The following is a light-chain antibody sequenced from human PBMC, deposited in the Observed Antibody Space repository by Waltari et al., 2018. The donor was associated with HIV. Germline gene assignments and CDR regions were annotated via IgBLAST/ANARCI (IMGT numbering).Light chain of an antibody. Sequence: QSVLTQPPSVSEAPRQRVTISCSGSRPNIGNNAVNWYQQVPGKPPKLLIYYDDLLSSGVSDRFSASKSGTSASLAIRGLQSEDEADYYCAAWDDSLNGYVFGSGTKVTVL. CDR3: AAWDDSLNGYV. CDR2: YDD. J-gene: IGLJ1*01. CDR1: RPNIGNNA. V-gene: IGLV1-36*01.